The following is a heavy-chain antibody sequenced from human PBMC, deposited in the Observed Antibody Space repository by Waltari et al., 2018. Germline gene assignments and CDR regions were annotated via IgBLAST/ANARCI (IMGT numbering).Heavy chain of an antibody. D-gene: IGHD1-26*01. V-gene: IGHV3-23*04. Sequence: EVRLVESGGGLVQPGGSLRLSCAASGFAFANYGMSWVRQAPGKGPECGSMISVSGGTTYNAESVKGRFTMSKDNSKNTLFLQMNSLRVDDTADYYCAKSSGSYYEVFDYWGRGTLVTVSS. CDR2: ISVSGGTT. CDR3: AKSSGSYYEVFDY. CDR1: GFAFANYG. J-gene: IGHJ4*02.